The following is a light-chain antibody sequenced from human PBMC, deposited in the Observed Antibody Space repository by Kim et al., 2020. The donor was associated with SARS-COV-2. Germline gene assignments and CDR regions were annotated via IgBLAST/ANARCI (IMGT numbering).Light chain of an antibody. V-gene: IGKV3-20*01. CDR2: GAS. CDR3: QQCGSSPLYT. J-gene: IGKJ2*01. Sequence: EIVLTQSPGTLSLSPGDRATLSCRASQSVSRGCLAWYQQKPGQAPSLLIYGASIRATGIPDRFIGSGSGTDFALTISRLEPEDFAVYHCQQCGSSPLYTFGQGTKLEI. CDR1: QSVSRGC.